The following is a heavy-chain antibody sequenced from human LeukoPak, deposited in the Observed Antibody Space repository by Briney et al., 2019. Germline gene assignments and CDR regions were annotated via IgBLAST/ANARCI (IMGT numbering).Heavy chain of an antibody. CDR3: ARKPILYGSGPYWYYFDY. CDR1: GGSMSSYY. V-gene: IGHV4-59*05. Sequence: PSETLSLTCTVSGGSMSSYYWSWIRQPAGKGLEWIGRIYISGTTYYNPSLKSRVTISVDTSKNQFSLKLSSVTAADTAVYYCARKPILYGSGPYWYYFDYWGQGTLVTVSS. CDR2: IYISGTT. D-gene: IGHD3-10*01. J-gene: IGHJ4*02.